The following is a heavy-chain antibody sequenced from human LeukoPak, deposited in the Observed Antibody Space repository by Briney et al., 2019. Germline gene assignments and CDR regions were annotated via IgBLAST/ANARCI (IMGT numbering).Heavy chain of an antibody. J-gene: IGHJ4*02. CDR3: ARDVGSGRYPIDY. V-gene: IGHV3-48*02. CDR2: ITSSSTAI. Sequence: AGGSLRLSCAASGFTFSSYSMNWVRQAPGKGLEWVSYITSSSTAIYYADSVKGRFTISRDNAKNSLYLQMNSLRDEDTVVYYCARDVGSGRYPIDYWGQGTLVTVSS. D-gene: IGHD3-10*01. CDR1: GFTFSSYS.